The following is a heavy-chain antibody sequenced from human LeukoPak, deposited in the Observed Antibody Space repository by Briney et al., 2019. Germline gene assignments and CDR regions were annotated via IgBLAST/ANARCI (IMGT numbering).Heavy chain of an antibody. CDR2: ISSGGSTV. CDR1: GFTFSSYT. D-gene: IGHD3-16*01. V-gene: IGHV3-48*01. J-gene: IGHJ4*02. CDR3: ARGGSYYDY. Sequence: GGSLRLSCAASGFTFSSYTMNWVRQAPGKGLEWVSYISSGGSTVYYADSVKGRFTISRDSAKNSLYLQMNSLRAEDTAVYYCARGGSYYDYWGQGTLVTVSS.